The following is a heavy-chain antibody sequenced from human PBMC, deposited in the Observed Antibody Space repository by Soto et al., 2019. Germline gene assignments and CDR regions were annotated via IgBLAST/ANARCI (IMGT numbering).Heavy chain of an antibody. CDR1: GYTFTGHY. V-gene: IGHV1-2*02. D-gene: IGHD6-19*01. Sequence: ASVKVSCKASGYTFTGHYIHWGRQAPEQGPEWMGEIGPESGATRYAQRFQGRVTMTRDTSTSTVYMELSSLRSEDTAVYYCARSHERIAVAGTGLEDWFDPWGQGTLVTVSS. J-gene: IGHJ5*02. CDR2: IGPESGAT. CDR3: ARSHERIAVAGTGLEDWFDP.